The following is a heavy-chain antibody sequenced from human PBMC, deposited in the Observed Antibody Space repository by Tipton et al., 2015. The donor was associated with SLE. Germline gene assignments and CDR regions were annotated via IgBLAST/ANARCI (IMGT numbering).Heavy chain of an antibody. J-gene: IGHJ6*02. Sequence: TLSLTCTVSGGSISTYYWSWIRQPPGKGLEWIGYIDYSGSTNYNPSLKSRVSISVDTSKNQFSLKLSSVTAADTAVYYCARDKLGTIFGEAGYGMDVWGQGTTVTVSS. CDR3: ARDKLGTIFGEAGYGMDV. D-gene: IGHD3-3*01. V-gene: IGHV4-59*01. CDR2: IDYSGST. CDR1: GGSISTYY.